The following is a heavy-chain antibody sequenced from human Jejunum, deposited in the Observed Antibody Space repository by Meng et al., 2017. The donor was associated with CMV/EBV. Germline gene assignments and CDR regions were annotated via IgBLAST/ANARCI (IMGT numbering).Heavy chain of an antibody. Sequence: QVQLVQSGSEVKKPGAPVKVSCKASGYTFINYAINWLRQAPGQGLEWMGWINTHTGNPTYGQGFTGQFVLFSDTSVSTANLQISSLKAEDTAVYYCARGGPYPDSSGFHWYFDLWGRGTLVSVSS. CDR3: ARGGPYPDSSGFHWYFDL. J-gene: IGHJ2*01. CDR2: INTHTGNP. V-gene: IGHV7-4-1*02. CDR1: GYTFINYA. D-gene: IGHD3-22*01.